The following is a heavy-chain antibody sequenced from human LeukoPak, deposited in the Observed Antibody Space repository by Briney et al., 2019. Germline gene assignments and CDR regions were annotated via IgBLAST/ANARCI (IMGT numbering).Heavy chain of an antibody. CDR1: GFTFSNYA. CDR2: ISYDGSNR. J-gene: IGHJ6*03. V-gene: IGHV3-30*03. CDR3: AREFMGLDGDYPSYYYYYYMDV. D-gene: IGHD4-17*01. Sequence: GGSLRLSCAASGFTFSNYAIHWVRQAPGKGLEWVAVISYDGSNRFYADSVRGRFTISRDNSKNTLYLQMNSLRAEDTAVYYCAREFMGLDGDYPSYYYYYYMDVWGKGTTVTVSS.